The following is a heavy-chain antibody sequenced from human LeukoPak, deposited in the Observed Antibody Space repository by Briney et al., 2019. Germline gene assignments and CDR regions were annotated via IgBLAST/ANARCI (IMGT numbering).Heavy chain of an antibody. CDR2: ISSGSTSI. V-gene: IGHV3-21*06. Sequence: GGSLRLSCAASGFTFSSYSMNWVRQAPGQGLKWVSSISSGSTSIYYADSVKGRFTISRDNAKNSLYLQMNSLRAEDTAVYYCARANPPGISFFDYWGQGTLVTVSS. CDR1: GFTFSSYS. D-gene: IGHD2-15*01. J-gene: IGHJ4*02. CDR3: ARANPPGISFFDY.